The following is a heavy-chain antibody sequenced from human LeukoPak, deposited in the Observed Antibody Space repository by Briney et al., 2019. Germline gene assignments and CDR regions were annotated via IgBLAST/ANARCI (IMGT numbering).Heavy chain of an antibody. Sequence: ASVKVSCKASGYTFTSYGISWVRQAPGQGLEWMGWISAYNGNTNYAQKLQGRVTMTIDTSTSTAYMELRSLRSDDTAVYYCATRSYYYDSSGYYFDYWGQGTLVTVSS. J-gene: IGHJ4*02. V-gene: IGHV1-18*01. D-gene: IGHD3-22*01. CDR2: ISAYNGNT. CDR3: ATRSYYYDSSGYYFDY. CDR1: GYTFTSYG.